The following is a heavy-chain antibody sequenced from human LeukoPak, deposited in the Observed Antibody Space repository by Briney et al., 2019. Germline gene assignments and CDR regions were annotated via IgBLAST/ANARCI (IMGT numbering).Heavy chain of an antibody. CDR2: INGRGGII. V-gene: IGHV3-48*04. CDR3: AREGDGSRYYFDY. Sequence: GGSLRLSCATSGFTFSNYNMNWVRQAPGKGLEWLSHINGRGGIINYADFVKGRFTISRDNARNSLDLHMSSLGAEDTAVYYCAREGDGSRYYFDYWGQGILVTVSS. CDR1: GFTFSNYN. J-gene: IGHJ4*02. D-gene: IGHD2-21*01.